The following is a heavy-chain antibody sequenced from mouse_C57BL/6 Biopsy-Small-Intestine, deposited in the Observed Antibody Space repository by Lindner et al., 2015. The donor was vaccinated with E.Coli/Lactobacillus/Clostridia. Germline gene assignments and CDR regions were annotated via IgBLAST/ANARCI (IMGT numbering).Heavy chain of an antibody. J-gene: IGHJ3*01. V-gene: IGHV1-53*01. CDR3: VRDNRGWSFDY. Sequence: SVKVSCKASGYTFNIHHMHWVRQAPGQGLEWMGRINPSGETTKYSERFQDRITMTRDTSTSTLYMELSSLTSEDTAVYYCVRDNRGWSFDYWGQGTLVTVS. D-gene: IGHD1-3*01. CDR2: INPSGETT. CDR1: GYTFNIHH.